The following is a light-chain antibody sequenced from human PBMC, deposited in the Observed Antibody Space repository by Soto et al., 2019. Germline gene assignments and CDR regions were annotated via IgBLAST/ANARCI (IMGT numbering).Light chain of an antibody. CDR3: QHYNS. V-gene: IGKV1-5*03. CDR1: QSISSW. J-gene: IGKJ3*01. CDR2: KAS. Sequence: DIQMTQSPSTLSASVGDRVTITCRASQSISSWLAWYQQKPGKAPKLLIYKASNLESGVPSRFSGSGSGKDFTVTISGLQPDNFATYYCQHYNSFGPGTKVHI.